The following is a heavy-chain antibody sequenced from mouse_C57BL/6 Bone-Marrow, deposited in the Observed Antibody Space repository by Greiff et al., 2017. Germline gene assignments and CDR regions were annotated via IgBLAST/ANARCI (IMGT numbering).Heavy chain of an antibody. Sequence: QVQLQQPGAELVKPGASVKLSCKASGYTFTSYWMHWVKQRPGQGLEWIGMIHPNSGSTNYNEKFKSKATLTADKSSSTAYMQLSSLTSEDSAVYYWARAIYYYGSSPFAYWGQGTLVTVSA. D-gene: IGHD1-1*01. V-gene: IGHV1-64*01. CDR1: GYTFTSYW. J-gene: IGHJ3*01. CDR2: IHPNSGST. CDR3: ARAIYYYGSSPFAY.